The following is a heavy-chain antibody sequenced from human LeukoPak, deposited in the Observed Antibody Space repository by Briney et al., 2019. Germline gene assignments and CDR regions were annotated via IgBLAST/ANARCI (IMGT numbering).Heavy chain of an antibody. D-gene: IGHD3-16*02. CDR2: ISSSSSYI. CDR1: GFTFSSCS. CDR3: ARSNYDYVWGSYRLRAFDI. J-gene: IGHJ3*02. V-gene: IGHV3-21*01. Sequence: GGSLRLSCAASGFTFSSCSMNWVRQAPGKGLEWVSSISSSSSYIYYADSVKGRFTISRDNAKNSLYLQMNSLRAEDTAVYYCARSNYDYVWGSYRLRAFDIWGQGTMVTVSS.